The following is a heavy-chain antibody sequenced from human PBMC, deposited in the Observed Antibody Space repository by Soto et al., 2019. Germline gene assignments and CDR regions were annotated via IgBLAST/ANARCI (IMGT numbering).Heavy chain of an antibody. CDR3: AKLRYYDSSGYYRYYFDY. J-gene: IGHJ4*02. CDR2: ISGSGGST. Sequence: EVQLVESGGGLVQPGGSLRLSCAASGFTFSSYAMSWVRQAPGKGLEWVSAISGSGGSTYYADSVKGRFTISRDNSKNTLYLQMNSLRAEDTAVYYCAKLRYYDSSGYYRYYFDYWGQGTLVTVSS. V-gene: IGHV3-23*04. D-gene: IGHD3-22*01. CDR1: GFTFSSYA.